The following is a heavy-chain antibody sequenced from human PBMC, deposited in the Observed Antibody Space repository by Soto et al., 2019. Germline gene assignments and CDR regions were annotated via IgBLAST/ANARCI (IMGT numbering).Heavy chain of an antibody. Sequence: SLRLSCAASGFTFSSYWMHWFRQTPGKGLVWVSRIDIAGSTTTYADSVKGRFTISRDNAKNTLYLQMNSLRAEDTDVYYWARDKTVAGTTTFHYWAKGTLV. D-gene: IGHD6-19*01. CDR3: ARDKTVAGTTTFHY. CDR1: GFTFSSYW. V-gene: IGHV3-74*01. J-gene: IGHJ4*02. CDR2: IDIAGSTT.